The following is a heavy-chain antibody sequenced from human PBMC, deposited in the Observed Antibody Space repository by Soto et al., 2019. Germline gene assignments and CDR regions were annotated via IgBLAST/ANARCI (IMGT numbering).Heavy chain of an antibody. CDR3: ANGTY. D-gene: IGHD1-26*01. J-gene: IGHJ4*02. CDR1: DFTFRNYW. Sequence: EVQLVESGGDLVQPGGSLRLSCATSDFTFRNYWMNWVRQAPGKGLEWVANIKPDGSATNYVDSVKGRFTISRDNVRNSVSLQMNSLRVEDTAVYYCANGTYWGQGTLVTVSS. CDR2: IKPDGSAT. V-gene: IGHV3-7*03.